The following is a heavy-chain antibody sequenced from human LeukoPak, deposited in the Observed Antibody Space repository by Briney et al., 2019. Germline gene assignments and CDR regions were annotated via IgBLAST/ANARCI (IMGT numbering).Heavy chain of an antibody. CDR2: FDPEDGET. CDR3: ATDPQYCSSTSCYMRDY. Sequence: ASVKVSCKASGYTFTGYYMHWVRQAPGKGLEWMGGFDPEDGETIYAQKFQGRVTMTEDTSTDTAYMELSSLRSEDTAVYYCATDPQYCSSTSCYMRDYWGQGTLVTVSS. CDR1: GYTFTGYY. J-gene: IGHJ4*02. V-gene: IGHV1-24*01. D-gene: IGHD2-2*02.